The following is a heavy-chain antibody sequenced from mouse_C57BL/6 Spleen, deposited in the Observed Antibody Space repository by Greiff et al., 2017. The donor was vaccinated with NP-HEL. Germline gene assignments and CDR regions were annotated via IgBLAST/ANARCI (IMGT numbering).Heavy chain of an antibody. J-gene: IGHJ2*01. CDR3: TTLGQGVQDY. V-gene: IGHV14-4*01. CDR1: GFNIKDDY. D-gene: IGHD3-3*01. Sequence: VQLKQSGAELVRPGASVKLSCTASGFNIKDDYMHWVKQRPEQGLEWIGWIDPENGDTEYASKFQGKATITADTSSNTAYLQLSSLTSEDTAVYYCTTLGQGVQDYWGQGTTLTVSS. CDR2: IDPENGDT.